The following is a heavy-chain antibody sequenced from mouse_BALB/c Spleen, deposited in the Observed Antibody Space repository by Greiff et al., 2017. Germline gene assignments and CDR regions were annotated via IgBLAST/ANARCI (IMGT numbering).Heavy chain of an antibody. CDR1: GFSLTSYG. CDR2: IWAGGST. D-gene: IGHD1-1*01. CDR3: ARVYYGSSYYYAMDY. Sequence: QVQLKESGPGLVAPSQSLSITCTVSGFSLTSYGVSWVRQPPGKGLEWLGVIWAGGSTNYNSALMSRLSISKDNSKSQVFLKMNSLQTDDTAMYYCARVYYGSSYYYAMDYWGQGTSVTVSS. V-gene: IGHV2-9*02. J-gene: IGHJ4*01.